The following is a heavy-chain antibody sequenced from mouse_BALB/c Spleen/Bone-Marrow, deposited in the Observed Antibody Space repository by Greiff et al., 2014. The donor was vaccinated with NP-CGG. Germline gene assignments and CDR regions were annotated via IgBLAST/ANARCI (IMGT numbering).Heavy chain of an antibody. D-gene: IGHD2-1*01. V-gene: IGHV1-67*01. CDR1: GYTFTDYA. CDR2: ISTYSGNT. CDR3: ASPIYYGNYEGFAY. J-gene: IGHJ3*01. Sequence: QLQQPGPELVRPGVSVKISCKGSGYTFTDYAMHWVKQSHAKSLEWIGVISTYSGNTNYNQKFKGKATMTVDKSSSTAYMELARLTSEDSAIYYCASPIYYGNYEGFAYWGQGTLVTVSA.